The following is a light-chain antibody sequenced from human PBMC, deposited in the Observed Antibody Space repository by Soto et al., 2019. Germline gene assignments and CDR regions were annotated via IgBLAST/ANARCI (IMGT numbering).Light chain of an antibody. Sequence: DIQMTQSPSTLSVSVGDTVTITCRANQSISEFLAWYQQKPGKAPKLLIYDAFGLEKGVPSRFGGSGSGTEFTRTINSLQPDDLGTYYCQQYNTYPWTFGQGTKVDFK. V-gene: IGKV1-5*01. J-gene: IGKJ1*01. CDR2: DAF. CDR1: QSISEF. CDR3: QQYNTYPWT.